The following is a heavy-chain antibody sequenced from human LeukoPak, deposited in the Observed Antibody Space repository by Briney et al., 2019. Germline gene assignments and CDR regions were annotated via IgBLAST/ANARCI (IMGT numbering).Heavy chain of an antibody. J-gene: IGHJ4*02. V-gene: IGHV4-30-4*08. D-gene: IGHD6-13*01. Sequence: SQTLSLTCTVSGGSIRRGDFYGHSIRQPPAKRLEWIGYIYYSGSTYYSPSLQSRVTIAVDTSKNQFSLKLISVTAADTAVYYCARSDRIAAKRPFDYWGQGTLVTVS. CDR3: ARSDRIAAKRPFDY. CDR2: IYYSGST. CDR1: GGSIRRGDFY.